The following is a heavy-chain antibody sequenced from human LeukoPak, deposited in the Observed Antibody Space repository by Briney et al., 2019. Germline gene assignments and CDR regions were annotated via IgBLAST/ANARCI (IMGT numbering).Heavy chain of an antibody. V-gene: IGHV3-7*01. CDR1: GFTFSNYW. CDR3: ARDHYGDYPFAFDY. CDR2: IGLDGSEK. D-gene: IGHD4-17*01. Sequence: PGGSLRLSCAASGFTFSNYWMSWVRQAPGKGLEWVANIGLDGSEKYYVDSVKGRFTISRDNAKNSLCLQMNSLRAEDTAVYYCARDHYGDYPFAFDYWGQGTLVTVSS. J-gene: IGHJ4*02.